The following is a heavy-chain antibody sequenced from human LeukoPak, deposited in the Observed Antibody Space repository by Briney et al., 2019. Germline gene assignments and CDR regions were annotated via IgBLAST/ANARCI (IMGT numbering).Heavy chain of an antibody. Sequence: SETLSLICTVSGGSISSSTYYWGWNRQPPGKGLECIGSIFYSGSTYYNPSLKSRVTILVDTSKNQFSLKLSSVTAADTAVYYCARGGSYRPQEIDSWGQGTLVTVSS. J-gene: IGHJ4*02. CDR2: IFYSGST. CDR1: GGSISSSTYY. D-gene: IGHD3-16*02. V-gene: IGHV4-39*07. CDR3: ARGGSYRPQEIDS.